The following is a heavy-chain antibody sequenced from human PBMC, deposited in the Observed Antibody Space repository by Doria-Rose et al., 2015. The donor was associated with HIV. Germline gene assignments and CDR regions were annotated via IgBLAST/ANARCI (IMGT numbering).Heavy chain of an antibody. Sequence: VQLVQSGGGVVRPGGSLRLSCAASGFTVDDYGMSWVRQAPGKGLEWVSGINWNGGSTGYADSVKGRFTIARDNAKNPRYLQMNSLRAEDTALYCCARAAPYYDSSGVVGAYWGRGTRVTVST. V-gene: IGHV3-20*04. J-gene: IGHJ4*02. CDR3: ARAAPYYDSSGVVGAY. CDR1: GFTVDDYG. D-gene: IGHD3-22*01. CDR2: INWNGGST.